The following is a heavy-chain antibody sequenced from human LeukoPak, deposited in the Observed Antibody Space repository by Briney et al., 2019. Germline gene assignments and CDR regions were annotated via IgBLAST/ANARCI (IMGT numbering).Heavy chain of an antibody. CDR2: IKQDGSEK. CDR1: GFTFTSYS. D-gene: IGHD3-16*01. Sequence: PGGSLRLSCAASGFTFTSYSMNWVRQAPGKGLEWVANIKQDGSEKYYVDSVKGRFTISRDNAKNSLYLQMNSLRAEDTAVYYCARRAAFFDYWGQGTLVTVSS. CDR3: ARRAAFFDY. J-gene: IGHJ4*02. V-gene: IGHV3-7*03.